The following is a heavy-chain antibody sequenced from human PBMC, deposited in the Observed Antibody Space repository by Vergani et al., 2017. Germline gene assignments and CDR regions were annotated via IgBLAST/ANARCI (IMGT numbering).Heavy chain of an antibody. Sequence: QVQLQQWGGGLLKPSETLSLTCVVNGGSFTSYHWTWIRQSPGEGLQWVGDIDHTGRPDYNPTRKSRLTMSVDKSRNQFSLTLNSVTATDTAIYFCARVNTETNGQLYYGYYMDVWGQGTAVTVS. CDR1: GGSFTSYH. D-gene: IGHD2-8*01. CDR3: ARVNTETNGQLYYGYYMDV. V-gene: IGHV4-34*01. J-gene: IGHJ6*03. CDR2: IDHTGRP.